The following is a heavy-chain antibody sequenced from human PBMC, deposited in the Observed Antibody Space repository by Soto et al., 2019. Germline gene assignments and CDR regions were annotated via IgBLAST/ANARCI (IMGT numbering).Heavy chain of an antibody. CDR3: AQRPITSHISYFDL. CDR1: EFTFSTYD. CDR2: IRGSGDSP. J-gene: IGHJ2*01. V-gene: IGHV3-23*01. D-gene: IGHD1-20*01. Sequence: EVQLLESGGGLVQPGGSLRLACVASEFTFSTYDMSWVRQAPGKGLEWVSDIRGSGDSPFYADSVKGRFTISRDNAKNTLYLQMNNRIAEATAIYYGAQRPITSHISYFDLWGRGTLVTVSS.